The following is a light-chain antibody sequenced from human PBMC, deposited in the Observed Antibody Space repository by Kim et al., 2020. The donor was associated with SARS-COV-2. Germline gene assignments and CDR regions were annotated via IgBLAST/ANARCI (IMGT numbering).Light chain of an antibody. CDR1: SSNIGRGP. CDR3: SAWDFSLDGVV. CDR2: YNS. V-gene: IGLV1-44*01. J-gene: IGLJ3*02. Sequence: QAVLTQPPSASGTPGQRVTMSCSGSSSNIGRGPVNWYQQFPETAPKLVIYYNSERPSGVPDRFSGSKSGTSVSLAISGLQSEDEAVYYCSAWDFSLDGVVFGGGTRLTVL.